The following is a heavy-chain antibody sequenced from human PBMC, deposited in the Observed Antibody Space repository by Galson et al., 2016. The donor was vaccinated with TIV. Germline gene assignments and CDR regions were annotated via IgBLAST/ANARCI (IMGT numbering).Heavy chain of an antibody. V-gene: IGHV1-69*13. CDR1: GGIFRNYP. CDR3: ARVPPAGHHWSLDL. Sequence: SVKVSCKASGGIFRNYPISWVRQAPGQGLEWMGGIIPIFNIADYAQKFQGRVTITADESARTVSMELSSLRSDDTAGYYCARVPPAGHHWSLDLGGRGTLVTVSS. D-gene: IGHD2-15*01. CDR2: IIPIFNIA. J-gene: IGHJ2*01.